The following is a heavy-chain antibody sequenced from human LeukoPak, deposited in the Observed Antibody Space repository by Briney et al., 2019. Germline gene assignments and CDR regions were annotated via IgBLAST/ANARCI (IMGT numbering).Heavy chain of an antibody. Sequence: ASETVSFKSSVYTFTDYYMHWVRQAPGQGLEWMGWVDPNSGDTNYVHKFQGRVTMTSDTSISTAYMDLSRVRSDDTAVYYCALLFSSTWYRFDYWGQGTLVTVSS. CDR3: ALLFSSTWYRFDY. J-gene: IGHJ4*02. D-gene: IGHD6-13*01. CDR1: VYTFTDYY. V-gene: IGHV1-2*02. CDR2: VDPNSGDT.